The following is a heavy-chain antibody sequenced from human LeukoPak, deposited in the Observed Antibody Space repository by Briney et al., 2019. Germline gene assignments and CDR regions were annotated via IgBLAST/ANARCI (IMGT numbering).Heavy chain of an antibody. V-gene: IGHV3-30*01. Sequence: GGSLRPSCAASGFTVSRLAMHWVRQAPGTGLEWVAVISYDGSNKYYADSVKGRFTISRDDSKNTLYLQMNSPRAEDTAVYYCARDSPSRHSSDYMDVWGKGTTVTVSS. J-gene: IGHJ6*03. D-gene: IGHD6-6*01. CDR1: GFTVSRLA. CDR2: ISYDGSNK. CDR3: ARDSPSRHSSDYMDV.